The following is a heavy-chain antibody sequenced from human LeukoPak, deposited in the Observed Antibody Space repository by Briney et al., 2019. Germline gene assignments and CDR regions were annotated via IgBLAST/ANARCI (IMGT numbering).Heavy chain of an antibody. Sequence: SETLSLTCTVSGGSISSYYWSWIRQPPGKGLEWIGCIYYSGSTNYNPSLKSRVTISVDTSKNQFSLKLSSVTAADTAVYYCARDHPYYYLDYWGQGTLVTVSS. CDR3: ARDHPYYYLDY. CDR2: IYYSGST. CDR1: GGSISSYY. V-gene: IGHV4-59*01. D-gene: IGHD3-10*01. J-gene: IGHJ4*02.